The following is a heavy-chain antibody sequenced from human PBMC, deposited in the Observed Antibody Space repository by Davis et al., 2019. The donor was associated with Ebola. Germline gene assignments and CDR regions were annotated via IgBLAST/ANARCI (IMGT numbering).Heavy chain of an antibody. CDR2: INPNSVGT. CDR3: ARVGIDRNWFDP. V-gene: IGHV1-2*04. Sequence: AASVMVSCNASAYTFTGYYMHWLRQAPGQGLDWMGWINPNSVGTNYAQKFQGWVTMTRDTSISTAYMELSRLRSDDTAVYYCARVGIDRNWFDPWGQGTLVTVSS. CDR1: AYTFTGYY. D-gene: IGHD1-14*01. J-gene: IGHJ5*02.